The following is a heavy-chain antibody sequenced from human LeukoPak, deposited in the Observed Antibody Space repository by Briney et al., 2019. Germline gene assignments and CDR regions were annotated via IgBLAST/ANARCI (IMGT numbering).Heavy chain of an antibody. CDR1: GYTFTSYG. CDR3: ARDVDPGGYCSSTSCYT. J-gene: IGHJ5*02. CDR2: ISAYNGNT. Sequence: ASVKVSCKASGYTFTSYGISWVRQAPGQGHEWMGWISAYNGNTNYAQKLQGRVTMTTDTSTSTAYMELRSLRSDDTAVYYCARDVDPGGYCSSTSCYTWGQGTLVTVSS. D-gene: IGHD2-2*02. V-gene: IGHV1-18*01.